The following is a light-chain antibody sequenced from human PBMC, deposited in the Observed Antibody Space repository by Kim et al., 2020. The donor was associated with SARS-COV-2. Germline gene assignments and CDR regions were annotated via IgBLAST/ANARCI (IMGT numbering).Light chain of an antibody. CDR2: DVT. CDR3: CSNAGRYTWV. CDR1: SSDVGAYNY. J-gene: IGLJ3*02. V-gene: IGLV2-11*01. Sequence: GQSVTISCTGTSSDVGAYNYVAWYQQHQGKAPNLLIYDVTKRPSGVPDRFSGSKSGNTASLTISGRQAEDETDYYCCSNAGRYTWVFGGGTRLTVL.